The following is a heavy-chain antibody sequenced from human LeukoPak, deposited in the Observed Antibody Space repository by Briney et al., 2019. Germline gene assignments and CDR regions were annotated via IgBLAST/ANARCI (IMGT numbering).Heavy chain of an antibody. J-gene: IGHJ4*02. V-gene: IGHV3-23*01. D-gene: IGHD5-12*01. CDR1: GFTFSSYA. CDR2: VSGSGGST. Sequence: PGGSLRLSCAASGFTFSSYAMSWVRQAPGKGLEWVSGVSGSGGSTYYADSVKGRFTISRDNSKNTLSLQMNSLRAEDTAVYYCAKDLDIVATITGNWGQGTLVTVSS. CDR3: AKDLDIVATITGN.